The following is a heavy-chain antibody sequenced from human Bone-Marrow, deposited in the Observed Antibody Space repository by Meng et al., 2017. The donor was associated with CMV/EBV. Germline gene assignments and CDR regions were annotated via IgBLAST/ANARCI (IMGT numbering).Heavy chain of an antibody. J-gene: IGHJ5*02. Sequence: QVQLVQSGAEVKKPGSSVKVSWKASGGTFSSYAISWVRQAPGQGLEWMGGIIPIFGTANYAQKFQGRVTITADKSTSTAYMELSSLRSEDTAVYYCARAPGVVVVAATFWFDPWGQGTLVTVSS. V-gene: IGHV1-69*06. D-gene: IGHD2-15*01. CDR3: ARAPGVVVVAATFWFDP. CDR1: GGTFSSYA. CDR2: IIPIFGTA.